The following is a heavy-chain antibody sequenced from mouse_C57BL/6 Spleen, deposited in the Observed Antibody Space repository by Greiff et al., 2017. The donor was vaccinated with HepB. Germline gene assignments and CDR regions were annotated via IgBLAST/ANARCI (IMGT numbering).Heavy chain of an antibody. Sequence: EVQLVESGPGLVKPSQSLSLTCSVTGYSITSGYYWNWIRQFPGNKLEWMGYISYDGSNNYNPSLKNRISITRDTSKNQFFLKLNSVTTEDTATYYCARQGDGMDYFDYWGQGTTLTVSS. V-gene: IGHV3-6*01. CDR3: ARQGDGMDYFDY. D-gene: IGHD1-1*01. CDR1: GYSITSGYY. CDR2: ISYDGSN. J-gene: IGHJ2*01.